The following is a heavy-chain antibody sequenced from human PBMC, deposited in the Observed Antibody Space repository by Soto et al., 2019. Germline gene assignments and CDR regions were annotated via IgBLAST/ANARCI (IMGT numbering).Heavy chain of an antibody. V-gene: IGHV1-69*01. J-gene: IGHJ5*02. CDR2: IIPIFGTA. CDR1: GGTFSSYA. CDR3: AGQGSPSGSYYFVAWFDP. D-gene: IGHD3-10*01. Sequence: QVQLVQSVAEVKKPGSSVKVSCKASGGTFSSYAISWVRQAPGQGLEWMGGIIPIFGTANYAQKFQGRVTITADESTSTAYMELSSLRSEDTAVYYCAGQGSPSGSYYFVAWFDPWGQGTLVTVSS.